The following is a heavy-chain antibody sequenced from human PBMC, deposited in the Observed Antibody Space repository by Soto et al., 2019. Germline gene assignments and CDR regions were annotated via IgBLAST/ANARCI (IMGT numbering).Heavy chain of an antibody. J-gene: IGHJ4*02. CDR1: GFTFSSYG. D-gene: IGHD3-16*02. CDR3: ARTGGYDYIWGSYRYTGLAYFDY. V-gene: IGHV3-33*01. CDR2: IWYDGSNK. Sequence: GGSLRLSCAASGFTFSSYGMHWVRQAPGKGLEWVAVIWYDGSNKYYADSVKGRFTISRDNSKNTLYLQMNSLRAEDTAVYYCARTGGYDYIWGSYRYTGLAYFDYWGQGTLVTVSS.